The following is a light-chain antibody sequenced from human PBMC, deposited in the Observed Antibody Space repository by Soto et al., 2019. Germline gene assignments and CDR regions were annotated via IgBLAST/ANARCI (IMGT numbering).Light chain of an antibody. CDR2: DVS. CDR3: SSYTSSSSGV. V-gene: IGLV2-14*01. J-gene: IGLJ1*01. Sequence: QSALTQPASVSGAPGQSITISCTGTSSVVGGYNYVSWYQQHPGKAPKLMIYDVSNRPSGVSNRFSGSKSGNTASLTISVLQAEDEADYYCSSYTSSSSGVFGTGTKVTV. CDR1: SSVVGGYNY.